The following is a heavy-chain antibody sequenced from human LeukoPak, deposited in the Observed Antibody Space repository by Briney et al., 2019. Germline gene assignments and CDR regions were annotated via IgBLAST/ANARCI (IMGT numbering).Heavy chain of an antibody. CDR2: IRSKADSYTT. CDR3: RAAVAGDYFDF. J-gene: IGHJ2*01. V-gene: IGHV3-73*01. D-gene: IGHD6-19*01. Sequence: PGGSLRLSCAASGFTLSGAAMHWVRQASGKGLEWLGRIRSKADSYTTAYAASVKGRFTVSRDDSKNTAYLQMNSLKTEDTAVYYCRAAVAGDYFDFWGRGTLVTVSS. CDR1: GFTLSGAA.